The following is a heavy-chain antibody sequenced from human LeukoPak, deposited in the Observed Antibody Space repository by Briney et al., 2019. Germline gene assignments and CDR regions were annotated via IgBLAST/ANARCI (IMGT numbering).Heavy chain of an antibody. CDR3: ARGRRDAQSLTFGY. D-gene: IGHD3-16*01. J-gene: IGHJ4*02. CDR2: IIPILGIA. V-gene: IGHV1-69*04. Sequence: SVKVSCKASGGTFSNYVISWVRQAPGQGLEWMGRIIPILGIANYAQKFQGRVTITADKSTSTAYMEMSSLRSEDTAVYYCARGRRDAQSLTFGYWGQGTLVTVSS. CDR1: GGTFSNYV.